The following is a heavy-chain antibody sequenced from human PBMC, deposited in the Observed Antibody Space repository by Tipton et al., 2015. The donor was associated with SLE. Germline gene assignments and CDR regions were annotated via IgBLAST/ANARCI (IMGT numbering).Heavy chain of an antibody. D-gene: IGHD3-16*01. CDR1: GGSINNYY. Sequence: LRLSCTVSGGSINNYYWSWIRQPPGKGLEWIGYIYYSGSTNYNPSLKSRVTISVDTSKNQFSLKLSSVTAADTAVYYCAREKGDAYPTLVAFDIWGQGTMVPVSS. CDR3: AREKGDAYPTLVAFDI. V-gene: IGHV4-59*01. CDR2: IYYSGST. J-gene: IGHJ3*02.